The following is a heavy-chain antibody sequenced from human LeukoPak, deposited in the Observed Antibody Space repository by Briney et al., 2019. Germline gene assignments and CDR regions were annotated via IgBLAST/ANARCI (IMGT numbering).Heavy chain of an antibody. D-gene: IGHD2-15*01. Sequence: KPGGSLRLSCAASGFTFSYVWMSWVRQAPGKGLEWVGRIKTKTDGGTTDYAAPVKGRFTISRDDSKNTLYLQMNTLKTEDTAVYDCTTKGVVVVAKLAFDIWGQGTMVTVS. V-gene: IGHV3-15*01. CDR3: TTKGVVVVAKLAFDI. J-gene: IGHJ3*02. CDR1: GFTFSYVW. CDR2: IKTKTDGGTT.